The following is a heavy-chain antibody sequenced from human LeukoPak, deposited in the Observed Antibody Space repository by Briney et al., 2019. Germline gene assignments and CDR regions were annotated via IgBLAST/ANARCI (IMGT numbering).Heavy chain of an antibody. CDR3: ARGPTGYFDY. CDR2: INHSGST. V-gene: IGHV4-34*01. J-gene: IGHJ4*02. D-gene: IGHD2-8*02. CDR1: GGSFSGYY. Sequence: PSETLSLTCAVYGGSFSGYYWSWIRQPPGKGLERIGEINHSGSTNYNPSLKGRVTISVDTSKSQFSLKLSSVTAADTAVYYCARGPTGYFDYWGQGTLVTVSS.